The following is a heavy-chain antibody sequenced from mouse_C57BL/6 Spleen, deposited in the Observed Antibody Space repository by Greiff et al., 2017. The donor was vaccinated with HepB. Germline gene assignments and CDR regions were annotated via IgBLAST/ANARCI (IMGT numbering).Heavy chain of an antibody. CDR2: IYPGSGST. V-gene: IGHV1-55*01. CDR1: GYTFTSYW. J-gene: IGHJ4*01. CDR3: ARKGDGNVPYYAMDY. Sequence: QVHVKQPGAELVKPGASVKMSCKASGYTFTSYWITWVKQRPGQGLEWIGDIYPGSGSTNYNEKFKSKATLTVDTSSSTAYMQLSSLTSEDSAVYYCARKGDGNVPYYAMDYWGQGTSVTVSS. D-gene: IGHD2-1*01.